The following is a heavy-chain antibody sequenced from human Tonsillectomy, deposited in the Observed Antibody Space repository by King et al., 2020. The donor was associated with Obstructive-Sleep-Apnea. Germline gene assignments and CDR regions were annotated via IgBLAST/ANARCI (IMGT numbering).Heavy chain of an antibody. CDR3: ARDRYSYGSYNWFDP. D-gene: IGHD5-18*01. CDR2: IYYSGST. V-gene: IGHV4-39*07. J-gene: IGHJ5*02. Sequence: QLQESGPGLVKPSETLSLTCTVSGGSISSSSYYWGWIRQPPGKGLEWIGSIYYSGSTYYNPSLKSRVTISVDTSKNQLSLKLSSVTAADTAVYYCARDRYSYGSYNWFDPWGQGTLVTVSS. CDR1: GGSISSSSYY.